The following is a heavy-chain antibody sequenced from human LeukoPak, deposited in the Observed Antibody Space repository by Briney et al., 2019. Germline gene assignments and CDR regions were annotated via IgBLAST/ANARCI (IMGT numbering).Heavy chain of an antibody. CDR2: IIPIFGTA. CDR1: GYTFTSYG. J-gene: IGHJ6*02. Sequence: SVKVSCKASGYTFTSYGISWVRQAPGQGLEWMGGIIPIFGTANYAQKFQGRVTITADESTSTAYMELSSLRSEDTAVYYCARAGTIHYYYYGMDVWGQGTTVTVSS. CDR3: ARAGTIHYYYYGMDV. D-gene: IGHD4-17*01. V-gene: IGHV1-69*13.